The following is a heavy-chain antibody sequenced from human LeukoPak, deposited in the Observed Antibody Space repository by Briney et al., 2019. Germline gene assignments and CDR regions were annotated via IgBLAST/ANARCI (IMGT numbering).Heavy chain of an antibody. V-gene: IGHV3-21*01. D-gene: IGHD1-26*01. J-gene: IGHJ6*04. Sequence: GGSLRLSCAASGFTFSQYNMNWVRQAPGKGLEWVSSISTSSSYIYYADSVKGRFTISRDNAKNSLYLQMNSLTAADTAVYYCARVQFARWELLGYSDVRGKGTTVTVSS. CDR2: ISTSSSYI. CDR3: ARVQFARWELLGYSDV. CDR1: GFTFSQYN.